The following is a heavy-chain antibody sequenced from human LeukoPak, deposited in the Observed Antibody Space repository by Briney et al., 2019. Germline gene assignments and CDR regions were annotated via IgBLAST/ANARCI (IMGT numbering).Heavy chain of an antibody. V-gene: IGHV3-21*01. Sequence: GGSLRLSCAASGYTFSSYAMNWVRQAPGKGLEWVSSISSSSSYIYYADSVKGRFTISRDNSKNTLNLQMNSLRAEDTAVYYCVKDRTGTYTLDYWGQGTLVTVSS. CDR3: VKDRTGTYTLDY. D-gene: IGHD3-10*01. CDR2: ISSSSSYI. J-gene: IGHJ4*02. CDR1: GYTFSSYA.